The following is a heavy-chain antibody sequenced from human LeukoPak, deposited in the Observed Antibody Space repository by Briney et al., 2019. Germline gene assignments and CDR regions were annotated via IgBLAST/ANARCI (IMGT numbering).Heavy chain of an antibody. V-gene: IGHV3-48*03. CDR3: ARDDESSGFYALDC. J-gene: IGHJ4*02. Sequence: GGSLRLSCAASGFIFSSFEMHWVRQAPGKGLEWVSYISRSGSSIYYADSVKGRFSISRDNAKNSLYLQMNSLRAEDTAVYYCARDDESSGFYALDCWGQGTLVTVSS. D-gene: IGHD3-22*01. CDR2: ISRSGSSI. CDR1: GFIFSSFE.